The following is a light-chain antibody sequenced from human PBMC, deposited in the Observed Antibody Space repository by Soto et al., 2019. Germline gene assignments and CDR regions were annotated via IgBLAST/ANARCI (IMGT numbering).Light chain of an antibody. J-gene: IGLJ3*02. CDR2: EGS. CDR1: SSDVGSYNF. CDR3: CSYAGSSTGV. Sequence: QSALTQPASVSGSPGQSITISCTGSSSDVGSYNFVSWHQQHPGKAPKLMIYEGSKRPSGISNRFSGSKSGNTASLTISGLQAEDEADYYFCSYAGSSTGVFGGGTKLTVL. V-gene: IGLV2-23*01.